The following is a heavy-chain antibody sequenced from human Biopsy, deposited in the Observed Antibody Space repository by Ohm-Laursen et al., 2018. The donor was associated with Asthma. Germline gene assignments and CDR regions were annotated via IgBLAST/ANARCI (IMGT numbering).Heavy chain of an antibody. V-gene: IGHV1-69*05. J-gene: IGHJ5*02. CDR3: ARDRGYCSGGTCPSWFDP. CDR1: GGMFGNYA. CDR2: ISPIFGSS. Sequence: GASVKVSCKASGGMFGNYAISWVRQAPGLGLEWMGGISPIFGSSNYAQRFQGRVTVTRDRSISTAYMELSRLRSDDTAVYYCARDRGYCSGGTCPSWFDPWGQGTLVIVSS. D-gene: IGHD2-15*01.